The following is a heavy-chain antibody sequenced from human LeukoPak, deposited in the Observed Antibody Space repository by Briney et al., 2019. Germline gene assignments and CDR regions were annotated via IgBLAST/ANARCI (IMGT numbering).Heavy chain of an antibody. V-gene: IGHV3-21*01. CDR1: GFTFDDYA. Sequence: GRSLRLSCAASGFTFDDYAMHWVRQAPGKGLEWVSFISSSSSYIYYADSVKGRFTISRDNAENSLYLQMNSLRAEDTAVYYCARSAYSGYDSSSLAHFDYWGQGTLVTVSS. CDR3: ARSAYSGYDSSSLAHFDY. D-gene: IGHD5-12*01. CDR2: ISSSSSYI. J-gene: IGHJ4*02.